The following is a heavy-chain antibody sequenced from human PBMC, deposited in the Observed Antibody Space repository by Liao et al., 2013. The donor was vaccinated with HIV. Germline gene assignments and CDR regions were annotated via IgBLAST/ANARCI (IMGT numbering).Heavy chain of an antibody. Sequence: QVQLQQWGAGLLKPSETLSLTCAVYGGSFSGYYWSWIRQPPGKGLEWIGEINHSGSTNYNPSLKSRVTISVDTSKNQFSLKLSSVTAADTAVYYCARMNWGPKPEFDPWGQGTLVTVSS. CDR1: GGSFSGYY. CDR2: INHSGST. V-gene: IGHV4-34*01. CDR3: ARMNWGPKPEFDP. D-gene: IGHD7-27*01. J-gene: IGHJ5*02.